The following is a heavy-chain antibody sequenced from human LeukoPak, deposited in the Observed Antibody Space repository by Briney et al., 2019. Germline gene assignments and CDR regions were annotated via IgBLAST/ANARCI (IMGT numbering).Heavy chain of an antibody. CDR3: ARNRGYSYGYHYYYYGMDV. J-gene: IGHJ6*02. Sequence: SETLSLTCAVYGGSFSGYYWSWIRPPPGKGLDWIGEINHSGSTNYNPSLKRRVTISVDTSKNQFSLKLSSVTAADTAVYYCARNRGYSYGYHYYYYGMDVWGQGTTVTVSS. CDR1: GGSFSGYY. CDR2: INHSGST. D-gene: IGHD5-18*01. V-gene: IGHV4-34*01.